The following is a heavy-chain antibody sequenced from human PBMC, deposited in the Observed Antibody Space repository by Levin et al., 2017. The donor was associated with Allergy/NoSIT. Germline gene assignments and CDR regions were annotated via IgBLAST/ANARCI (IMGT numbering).Heavy chain of an antibody. CDR3: ARGGGNGRAFDI. Sequence: PSETLSLTCTVSGGSISSYYWSWIRQPPGKGLEWIGYIYYSGSTNYNPSLKSRVTISVDTSKNQFSLKLSSVTAADTAVYYCARGGGNGRAFDIWGQGTMVTVSS. CDR2: IYYSGST. V-gene: IGHV4-59*01. D-gene: IGHD4-23*01. CDR1: GGSISSYY. J-gene: IGHJ3*02.